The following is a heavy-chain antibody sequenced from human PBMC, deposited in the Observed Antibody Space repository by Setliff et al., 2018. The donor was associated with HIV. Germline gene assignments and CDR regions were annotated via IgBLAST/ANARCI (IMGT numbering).Heavy chain of an antibody. CDR2: IYYTGDT. Sequence: PSETLSLTCSVSGDSISSGSYFWGWIRQTPGKGLEWIGNIYYTGDTHYNPSLKSRVTISRDMSKNQFSLKLGSVTAADTAVYYCARHVPRSSRIDYWGQGTLVTVSS. J-gene: IGHJ4*02. D-gene: IGHD6-13*01. V-gene: IGHV4-39*01. CDR3: ARHVPRSSRIDY. CDR1: GDSISSGSYF.